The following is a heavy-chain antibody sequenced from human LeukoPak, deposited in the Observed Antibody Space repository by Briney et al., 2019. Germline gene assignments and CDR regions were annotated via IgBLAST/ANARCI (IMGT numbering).Heavy chain of an antibody. CDR1: GFSFSNHW. CDR2: IKQDGYEI. Sequence: GGSLRLSCAASGFSFSNHWMSWVRQAPGKGLEWVTSIKQDGYEIYYVDSVKGRFTISRDNAKNSLYLQMNSLRAEDTAVYYCARGRVSAVYYWGQGTLVTVSS. V-gene: IGHV3-7*04. J-gene: IGHJ4*02. CDR3: ARGRVSAVYY.